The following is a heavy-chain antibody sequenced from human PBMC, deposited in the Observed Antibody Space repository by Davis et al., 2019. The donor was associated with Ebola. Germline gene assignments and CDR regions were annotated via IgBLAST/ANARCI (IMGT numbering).Heavy chain of an antibody. CDR3: SRGLPDY. CDR2: INHSGST. J-gene: IGHJ4*02. V-gene: IGHV4-34*01. CDR1: DGSFSGNC. Sequence: SETLSLTVAVYDGSFSGNCWSWHRQPPGKGLEWIGEINHSGSTSYNPSLKSRVTISVDTSKNQFSLKLSSVTAADTAVYYCSRGLPDYWGQGTLVTVSS.